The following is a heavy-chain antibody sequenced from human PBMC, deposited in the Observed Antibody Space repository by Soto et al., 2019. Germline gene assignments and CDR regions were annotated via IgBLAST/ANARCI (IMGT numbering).Heavy chain of an antibody. CDR1: GFTFSAYG. Sequence: QVQLVESGGGVVQPGRSLRLSCAASGFTFSAYGMHWVRQAPGKGLEWVAVVWFDGSNQYYTDSVKGRFTISRDNSKNTLYLQMNSLRVEDTAVYYCARRSQMGSTTEAFDIWGQGTMVTVSS. D-gene: IGHD1-1*01. CDR3: ARRSQMGSTTEAFDI. J-gene: IGHJ3*02. V-gene: IGHV3-33*01. CDR2: VWFDGSNQ.